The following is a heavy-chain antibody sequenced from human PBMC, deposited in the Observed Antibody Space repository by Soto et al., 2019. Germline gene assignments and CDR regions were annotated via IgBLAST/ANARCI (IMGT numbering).Heavy chain of an antibody. D-gene: IGHD5-12*01. CDR2: INSGGTSM. CDR3: ARGAVATTNDF. J-gene: IGHJ4*02. V-gene: IGHV3-21*03. Sequence: EVQLVESGGGPVKPGGSLRLSCAASGFTFNNYDMNWVRQAPGKGLEWVSSINSGGTSMYYLGSVKGRFTISRDNAEKSLYLHMNSPGVEDTGVYYCARGAVATTNDFWGQGTLVTVSS. CDR1: GFTFNNYD.